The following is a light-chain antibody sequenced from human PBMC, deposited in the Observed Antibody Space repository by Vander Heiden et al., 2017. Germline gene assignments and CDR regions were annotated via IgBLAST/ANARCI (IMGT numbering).Light chain of an antibody. CDR2: GAS. CDR1: QSVSSSY. V-gene: IGKV3-20*01. Sequence: EIVLTQSPGTPSLSPGARAPLSCRASQSVSSSYLAWYQQKPGQAPRLLIYGASSRVTGIPDRFSGSGSGTDFTLTISRLEPEDFAVYYCQQYCSSPWTFGQGTKVEIK. CDR3: QQYCSSPWT. J-gene: IGKJ1*01.